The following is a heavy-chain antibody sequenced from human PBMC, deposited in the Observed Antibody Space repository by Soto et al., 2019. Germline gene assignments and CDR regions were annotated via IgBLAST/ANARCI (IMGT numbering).Heavy chain of an antibody. V-gene: IGHV4-30-4*01. CDR3: ARVKATLYRHYYFDY. Sequence: SETLSLTCSVSGGTINSGDYFWSWIRQPPGKGLEWIGSIFYTGSTYYSPSLKSRASMSMDTSKHLCSLRLRSLTAADTAVYFCARVKATLYRHYYFDYWRRVTPVTVSS. D-gene: IGHD5-12*01. J-gene: IGHJ4*02. CDR2: IFYTGST. CDR1: GGTINSGDYF.